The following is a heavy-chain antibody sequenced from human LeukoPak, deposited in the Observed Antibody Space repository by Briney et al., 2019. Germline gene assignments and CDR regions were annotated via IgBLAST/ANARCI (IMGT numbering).Heavy chain of an antibody. V-gene: IGHV3-30*18. CDR2: ISNDGSKI. D-gene: IGHD6-13*01. J-gene: IGHJ4*02. Sequence: GGSLRLSCAASGFTFSSYGMHWVRQAPGKGLEWVAVISNDGSKIYYADSVKGRFTISRDNPKNTLYLQMNSLRTEDTAVYYCAQDRGGEQQLIQGFAYWGQGTLVAVSS. CDR1: GFTFSSYG. CDR3: AQDRGGEQQLIQGFAY.